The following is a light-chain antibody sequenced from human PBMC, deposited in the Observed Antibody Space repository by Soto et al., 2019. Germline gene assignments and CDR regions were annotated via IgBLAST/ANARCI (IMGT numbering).Light chain of an antibody. CDR2: DAS. CDR1: QDISNY. V-gene: IGKV1-33*01. Sequence: DIQMTQSPSSLSASVGDRVTITCQASQDISNYLNWYQQKPGKAPKLLIYDASNLETGVPSRFSGSGSGTDFTFTISSLQPEDIATYYGQQGYTFGQGTKLEIK. CDR3: QQGYT. J-gene: IGKJ2*01.